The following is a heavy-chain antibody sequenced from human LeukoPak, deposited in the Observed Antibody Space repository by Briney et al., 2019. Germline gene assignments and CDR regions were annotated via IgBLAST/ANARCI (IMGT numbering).Heavy chain of an antibody. V-gene: IGHV3-48*03. CDR3: ARDQHGSGNYKCYFDY. CDR2: ISSSSSTI. D-gene: IGHD3-10*01. Sequence: GGSLRLSCAASGFTFSSYEMNWVRQAPGKGLKWISYISSSSSTIYYADSVKGRFTISRDNAKNSLYLQMNSLRVEDTAVYYCARDQHGSGNYKCYFDYWGQGTLVTVSS. CDR1: GFTFSSYE. J-gene: IGHJ4*02.